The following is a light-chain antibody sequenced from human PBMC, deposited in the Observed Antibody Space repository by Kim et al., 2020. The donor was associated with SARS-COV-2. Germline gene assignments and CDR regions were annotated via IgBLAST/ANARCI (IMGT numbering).Light chain of an antibody. Sequence: ATINCKSSQNLLYNSNKKTYLAWYQQKAGQPPKLLIQWASIRESGVPDRFSGSGSRTDFTLTISSLEAEDVAVYYCQQYYGHPLTFGGGTKVDIK. CDR1: QNLLYNSNKKTY. V-gene: IGKV4-1*01. CDR3: QQYYGHPLT. CDR2: WAS. J-gene: IGKJ4*01.